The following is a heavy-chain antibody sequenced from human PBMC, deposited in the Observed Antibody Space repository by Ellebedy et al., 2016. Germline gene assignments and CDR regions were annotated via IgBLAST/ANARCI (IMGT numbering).Heavy chain of an antibody. J-gene: IGHJ4*02. Sequence: SETLSLTCAVCGGSFNDNYWTWIRQPPGKGLEWIGEINHSGSTNYNPSLKSRVTISVDTPKNQFSQKLSSVTAADTAVYYCARGGYFDYWGQGTLVTVSS. CDR3: ARGGYFDY. D-gene: IGHD3-22*01. CDR1: GGSFNDNY. CDR2: INHSGST. V-gene: IGHV4-34*01.